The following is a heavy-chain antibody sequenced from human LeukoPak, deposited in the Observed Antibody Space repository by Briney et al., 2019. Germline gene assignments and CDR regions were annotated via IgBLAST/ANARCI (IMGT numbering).Heavy chain of an antibody. CDR2: IYYSGST. V-gene: IGHV4-59*08. Sequence: PSETPSLTCTVSGGSISSYYWSWIRQPPGKGLEWIGYIYYSGSTNYNPSLKSRVTISVDTSKNQFSLKLSSVTAADTAVYYCARQLSGSYYYDSSGYRTEFDPWGQGTLVTVSS. J-gene: IGHJ5*02. D-gene: IGHD3-22*01. CDR1: GGSISSYY. CDR3: ARQLSGSYYYDSSGYRTEFDP.